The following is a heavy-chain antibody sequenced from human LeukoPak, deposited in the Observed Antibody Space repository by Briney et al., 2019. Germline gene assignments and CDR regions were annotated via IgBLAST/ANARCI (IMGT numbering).Heavy chain of an antibody. D-gene: IGHD3-16*01. J-gene: IGHJ4*02. Sequence: SETLSLTCTVSGGSISSYYWSWIRQPPGKGLEWIGDIYYSGSTNYNPSLKSRVTISVDTSKNQFSLNLSSVTAADTAVYYCARTGGFGGVSNYWGQGTLVTVSS. CDR1: GGSISSYY. CDR3: ARTGGFGGVSNY. CDR2: IYYSGST. V-gene: IGHV4-59*12.